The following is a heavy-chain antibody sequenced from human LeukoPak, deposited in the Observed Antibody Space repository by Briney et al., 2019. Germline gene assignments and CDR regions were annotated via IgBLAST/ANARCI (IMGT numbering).Heavy chain of an antibody. V-gene: IGHV1-18*01. CDR2: ISAYNGNT. Sequence: EASVKVSCKASGYTFTSYDINWVRQATGQGLEWMGWISAYNGNTNYAQKLQGRVTMTTDTSTSTAYMELRSLRSDDTAVYYCARDPPRIVVVVAATNYYGMDVWGQGTTVTVSS. CDR1: GYTFTSYD. J-gene: IGHJ6*02. CDR3: ARDPPRIVVVVAATNYYGMDV. D-gene: IGHD2-15*01.